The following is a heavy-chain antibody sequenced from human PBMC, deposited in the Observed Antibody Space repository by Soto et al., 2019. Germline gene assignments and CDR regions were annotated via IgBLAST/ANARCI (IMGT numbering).Heavy chain of an antibody. CDR3: VGGQYYFDY. CDR2: ISYDGSNK. J-gene: IGHJ4*02. CDR1: GFPFTTYG. D-gene: IGHD3-10*01. Sequence: QVQLVESGGGVVQPGRSLRLSCAASGFPFTTYGMHWVREGPGKGLEWVAVISYDGSNKDYADSVKGRFTISRDNAKHTLYLQMNSLRPEDTALYYCVGGQYYFDYRGQGTLVTVSS. V-gene: IGHV3-30*03.